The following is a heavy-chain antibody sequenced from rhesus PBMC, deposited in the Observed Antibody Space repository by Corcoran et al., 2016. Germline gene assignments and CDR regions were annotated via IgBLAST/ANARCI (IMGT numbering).Heavy chain of an antibody. D-gene: IGHD3-3*01. CDR2: INTGVGST. CDR3: ARDPGFWTGQFDY. CDR1: GLTFGSYY. J-gene: IGHJ4*01. V-gene: IGHV3-8*01. Sequence: EVQLVESGGGLVQPGGSLRLSCTGSGLTFGSYYMYWVRQAPGKGLEWVSAINTGVGSTLYTDSVKGRFTISKENAKNTLYLQMDSLRAEDTAVYYCARDPGFWTGQFDYWGQGVLVTVSS.